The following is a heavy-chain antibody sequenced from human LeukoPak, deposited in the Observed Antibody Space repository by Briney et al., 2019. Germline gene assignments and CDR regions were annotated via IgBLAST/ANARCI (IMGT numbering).Heavy chain of an antibody. D-gene: IGHD3-22*01. CDR1: GFTFSSYA. V-gene: IGHV4-34*01. Sequence: GSLRLSCAASGFTFSSYAMSWVRQPPGKGLEWIGEINHSGSTNYNPSLKSRVTISVDTSKNQFSLKLSSVTAADTAVYYCARTRLKYYYDSSGYYDYWGQGTLVTVSS. CDR2: INHSGST. J-gene: IGHJ4*02. CDR3: ARTRLKYYYDSSGYYDY.